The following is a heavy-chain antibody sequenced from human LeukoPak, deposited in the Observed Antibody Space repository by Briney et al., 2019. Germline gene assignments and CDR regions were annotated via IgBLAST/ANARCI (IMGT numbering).Heavy chain of an antibody. D-gene: IGHD1-26*01. CDR1: EFSVSSSY. V-gene: IGHV3-66*01. J-gene: IGHJ4*02. CDR2: LYSNGNT. Sequence: GGSLRLSWAASEFSVSSSYMTWVRQAPGKGLEWVSILYSNGNTYYADSVKGRFTISRDNSKNTLYLQMNSLRAEDTAVYYCARPFSGSYGYWGQGTLVTVSS. CDR3: ARPFSGSYGY.